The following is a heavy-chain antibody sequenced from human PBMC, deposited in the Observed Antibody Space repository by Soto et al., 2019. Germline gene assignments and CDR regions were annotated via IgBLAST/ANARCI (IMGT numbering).Heavy chain of an antibody. Sequence: QMQLVQYGPEVKTPGTSVKVSCKASGFTFTTSTMQWVRQTGGQRPEWIGWIGVGSGSTNYAQQFQGRGTLTRAMSTSTAYLELTSLRPEDTAVYYCASEYAHGCPPSRFDPWGQGTLVTVSS. V-gene: IGHV1-58*02. CDR1: GFTFTTST. CDR2: IGVGSGST. CDR3: ASEYAHGCPPSRFDP. J-gene: IGHJ5*02. D-gene: IGHD2-2*01.